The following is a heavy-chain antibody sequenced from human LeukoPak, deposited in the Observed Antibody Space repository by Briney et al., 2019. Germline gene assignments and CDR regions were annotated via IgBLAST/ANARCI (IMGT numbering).Heavy chain of an antibody. Sequence: GESLKISCKSSGYSFTSHWIGWVRQMPGKGLEWMGIIYPGDSDTRYNPSFQAQVTISADKSISTAYLQWSSLKASDTAMYYCARRQEYYDSSPFDYWGQGTLVTVSS. CDR2: IYPGDSDT. V-gene: IGHV5-51*01. D-gene: IGHD3-22*01. J-gene: IGHJ4*02. CDR3: ARRQEYYDSSPFDY. CDR1: GYSFTSHW.